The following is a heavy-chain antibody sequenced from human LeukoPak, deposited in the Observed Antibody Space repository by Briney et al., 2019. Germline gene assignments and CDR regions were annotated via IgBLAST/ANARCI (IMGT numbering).Heavy chain of an antibody. V-gene: IGHV3-23*01. J-gene: IGHJ4*02. Sequence: GGSLRLSCAASGFTFSSYAMSWVRQAPGKGLEWVSDISGSGGSTYYADSVKGRVTISRDNSKNTLYLQMNSLRAEDTAVYYCAKVGDYYYDSSGSLDFDYWGQGTLVTVSS. D-gene: IGHD3-22*01. CDR1: GFTFSSYA. CDR2: ISGSGGST. CDR3: AKVGDYYYDSSGSLDFDY.